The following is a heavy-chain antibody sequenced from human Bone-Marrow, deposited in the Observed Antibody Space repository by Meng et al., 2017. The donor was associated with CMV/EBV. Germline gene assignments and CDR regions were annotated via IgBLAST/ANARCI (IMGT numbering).Heavy chain of an antibody. CDR2: INPNSGGT. Sequence: ASVKVSCKASGYTFTGYYMHWVRQAPGQGLEWMGWINPNSGGTNYAQKFQGRVTMTRDTSISTAYMELSRLRSDDTAVYYCARPLESVGSGSSWLDPWGQGTLVTVSS. V-gene: IGHV1-2*02. J-gene: IGHJ5*02. CDR3: ARPLESVGSGSSWLDP. CDR1: GYTFTGYY. D-gene: IGHD3-10*01.